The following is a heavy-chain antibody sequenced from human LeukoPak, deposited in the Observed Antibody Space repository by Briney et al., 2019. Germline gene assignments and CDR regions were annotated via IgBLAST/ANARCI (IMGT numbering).Heavy chain of an antibody. Sequence: NPSETLSLTCAVYGGSFSGYYWSWIRQPPGKGLEWIGEINHSGSTNYNPSLKSRVTISVDTSKNQFSLKLSSVTAADTAVYYCARGGGSSGYYNWFDPWGQGTLVTVSS. CDR2: INHSGST. J-gene: IGHJ5*02. CDR3: ARGGGSSGYYNWFDP. CDR1: GGSFSGYY. D-gene: IGHD3-22*01. V-gene: IGHV4-34*01.